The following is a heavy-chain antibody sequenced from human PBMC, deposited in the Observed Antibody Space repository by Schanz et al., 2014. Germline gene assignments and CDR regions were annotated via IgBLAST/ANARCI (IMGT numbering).Heavy chain of an antibody. D-gene: IGHD2-8*01. CDR1: GFTFSSYA. CDR2: ISARGEVS. CDR3: AKWEDIVPEPEPMRGWFDS. J-gene: IGHJ5*01. V-gene: IGHV3-23*04. Sequence: EVRLVESGGGLVQSGGSLRLSCAASGFTFSSYAMTWVRQAPGKGLEWVSVISARGEVSKYSDSVKGRFIVSRDNSRATLFLQMDSLRAADTAFYYCAKWEDIVPEPEPMRGWFDSWGQGILXTVSS.